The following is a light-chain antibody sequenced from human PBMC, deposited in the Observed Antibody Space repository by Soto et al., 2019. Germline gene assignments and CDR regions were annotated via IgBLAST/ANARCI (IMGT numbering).Light chain of an antibody. V-gene: IGLV2-8*01. CDR1: SSDVGGYNY. CDR3: SSYAGSNNYV. Sequence: QSVLTQPPSASGSPGQSVTISCTGTSSDVGGYNYVSWYQQHPGEAPKLMIYEVSKRPSGVPDRFSGSKSGNTASLTVSGLQAEDEADFYCSSYAGSNNYVFGTGNKLTVL. J-gene: IGLJ1*01. CDR2: EVS.